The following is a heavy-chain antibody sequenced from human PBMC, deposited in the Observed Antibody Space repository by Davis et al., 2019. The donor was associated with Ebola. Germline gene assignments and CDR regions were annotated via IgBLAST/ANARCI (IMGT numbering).Heavy chain of an antibody. CDR2: ISSSSSYI. V-gene: IGHV3-21*01. D-gene: IGHD6-6*01. CDR1: GFTFSGSA. J-gene: IGHJ6*02. Sequence: GGSLRLSCAASGFTFSGSAMNWVRQAPGKGLEWVSSISSSSSYIYYADSVKGRFTIFRDNAKNSLYLQMNSLRAEDTAVYYCARGFVGSSFYYGMDVWGQGTTVTVSS. CDR3: ARGFVGSSFYYGMDV.